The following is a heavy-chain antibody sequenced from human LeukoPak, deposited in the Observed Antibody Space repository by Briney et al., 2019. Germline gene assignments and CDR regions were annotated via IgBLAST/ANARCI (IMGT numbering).Heavy chain of an antibody. Sequence: GGSLRLSCAASGFTFSSYAMSWVRQAPGKGLEWVSAISHDGGTPYYADSVKGRFTISRDNSENIVYLQMNNLRVEDTAVYYCAGRPTGYSSGYIHWGQGTLVTVSS. CDR3: AGRPTGYSSGYIH. D-gene: IGHD5-18*01. J-gene: IGHJ4*02. CDR2: ISHDGGTP. CDR1: GFTFSSYA. V-gene: IGHV3-23*01.